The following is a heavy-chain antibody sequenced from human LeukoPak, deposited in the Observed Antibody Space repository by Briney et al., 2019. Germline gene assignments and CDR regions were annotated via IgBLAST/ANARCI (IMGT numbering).Heavy chain of an antibody. D-gene: IGHD2-2*01. J-gene: IGHJ6*02. CDR1: GYTLTELS. CDR3: ATDPGEIVPAAKGPRGDYCYGMDV. V-gene: IGHV1-24*01. CDR2: FDPEDGET. Sequence: GASVKVSCKVSGYTLTELSMHWVRQAPGKGLEWMGGFDPEDGETIYAQKFQGRVTMTEDTSTDTAYMELNSLRSDDTAVHYCATDPGEIVPAAKGPRGDYCYGMDVWGQGTTVTVSS.